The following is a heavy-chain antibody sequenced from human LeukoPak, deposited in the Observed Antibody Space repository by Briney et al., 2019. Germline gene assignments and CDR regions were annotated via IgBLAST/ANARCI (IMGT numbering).Heavy chain of an antibody. CDR2: ISYDGSNK. V-gene: IGHV3-30*03. D-gene: IGHD2-21*02. Sequence: GRSLRLSCAASGFTFSSYGMHWVRQAPGKGLEWVAVISYDGSNKYYADSVKGRFTISRDNAKNTVYLQMNSLRDEDTAVYYCARFVMVTAGDYWGQGTLVTVSS. J-gene: IGHJ4*02. CDR1: GFTFSSYG. CDR3: ARFVMVTAGDY.